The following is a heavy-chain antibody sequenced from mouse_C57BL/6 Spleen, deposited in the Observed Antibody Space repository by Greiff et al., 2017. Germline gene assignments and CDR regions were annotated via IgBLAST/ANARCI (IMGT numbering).Heavy chain of an antibody. CDR2: IDPETGGT. V-gene: IGHV1-15*01. D-gene: IGHD1-1*01. CDR1: GYTFTDYE. CDR3: TRYLVGYAMDD. J-gene: IGHJ4*01. Sequence: VQLQQSGAELVRPGASVTLSCKASGYTFTDYEMHWVKQTPVHGLEWIGAIDPETGGTAYNQKFKGKAILTADKSSSTAYMELRSLTSEDSAVYYCTRYLVGYAMDDWGQGTSVTVSS.